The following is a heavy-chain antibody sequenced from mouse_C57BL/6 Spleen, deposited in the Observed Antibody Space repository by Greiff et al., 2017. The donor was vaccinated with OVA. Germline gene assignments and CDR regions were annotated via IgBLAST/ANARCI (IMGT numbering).Heavy chain of an antibody. Sequence: QLQQSGAELVRPGTSVKVSCKASGYAFTNYLIEWVKQRPGQGLEWIGVINPGSGGTNYNEKFKGKATLTADKSSSTAYMQLSSLTSEDSAVYFCARGWDPYFDVWGTGTTVTVSS. CDR1: GYAFTNYL. V-gene: IGHV1-54*01. CDR2: INPGSGGT. J-gene: IGHJ1*03. D-gene: IGHD4-1*01. CDR3: ARGWDPYFDV.